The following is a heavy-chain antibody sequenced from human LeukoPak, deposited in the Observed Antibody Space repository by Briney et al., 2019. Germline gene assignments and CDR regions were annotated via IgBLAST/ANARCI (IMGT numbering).Heavy chain of an antibody. CDR1: GYTFTSYY. CDR2: LNPSAGST. Sequence: ASVKVSCKASGYTFTSYYLHWMRQAPGQGLEWMGILNPSAGSTNYAQKFQGRVTMTRDTSTSTVYMELSSLRSEDTAVYYCARDSGRIAANFDYWGQGTLVTVSS. CDR3: ARDSGRIAANFDY. V-gene: IGHV1-46*01. J-gene: IGHJ4*02. D-gene: IGHD6-13*01.